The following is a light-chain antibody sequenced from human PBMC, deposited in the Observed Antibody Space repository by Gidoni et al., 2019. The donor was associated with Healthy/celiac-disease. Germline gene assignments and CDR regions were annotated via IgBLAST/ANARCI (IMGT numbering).Light chain of an antibody. J-gene: IGKJ2*01. V-gene: IGKV1-12*01. CDR3: QHANRFPYT. Sequence: DIQMPQSPSSVAASVVNRVTITCRASQGNSSWFACYQQKTGKAPKLMNYAASSLQSGVPSRFGGRGSGTDFTITISRLQPEDFATYYCQHANRFPYTFGQGTKLEIK. CDR1: QGNSSW. CDR2: AAS.